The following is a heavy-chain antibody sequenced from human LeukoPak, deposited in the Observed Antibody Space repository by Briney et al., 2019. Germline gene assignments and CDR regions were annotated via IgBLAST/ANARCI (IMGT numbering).Heavy chain of an antibody. CDR3: ARDPYSGSYPPPYFDY. V-gene: IGHV3-7*01. Sequence: GGSLRLSCAASGFTFSRSWMSWVRQAPGKGLEWVANIKQDGSEKFYVDSVKGRFTISRDNAKTSLYLQMNSLRAEDTAVYYCARDPYSGSYPPPYFDYWGQGTLVTVSS. CDR2: IKQDGSEK. CDR1: GFTFSRSW. D-gene: IGHD1-26*01. J-gene: IGHJ4*02.